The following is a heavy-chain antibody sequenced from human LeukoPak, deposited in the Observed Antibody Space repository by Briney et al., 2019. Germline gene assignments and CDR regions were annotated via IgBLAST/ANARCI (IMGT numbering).Heavy chain of an antibody. D-gene: IGHD3-10*02. CDR1: GFTFSSYE. J-gene: IGHJ4*02. Sequence: GGSLRLSCAASGFTFSSYEMNWVRQAPGKGLEWVSYISSSGSTIYYADSVKGRFTISRDNAKNSLYLQMNSLRAEDTAVYYCASTRFGEYFDYWGQGTLVTASS. V-gene: IGHV3-48*03. CDR2: ISSSGSTI. CDR3: ASTRFGEYFDY.